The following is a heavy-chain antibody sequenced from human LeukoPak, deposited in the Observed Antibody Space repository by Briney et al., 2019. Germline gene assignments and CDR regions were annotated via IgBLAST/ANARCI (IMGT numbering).Heavy chain of an antibody. CDR2: INPSGGST. CDR3: AGSPRIATNWFDP. V-gene: IGHV1-46*01. J-gene: IGHJ5*02. CDR1: GYTFTSYY. Sequence: ASVKVSCKASGYTFTSYYMHWVRQAPGQGLEWMGIINPSGGSTSYAQKFQGRVTMTRDTSTSTVYTELSSLRSEDTAVYYCAGSPRIATNWFDPWGQGTLVTVSS. D-gene: IGHD3-22*01.